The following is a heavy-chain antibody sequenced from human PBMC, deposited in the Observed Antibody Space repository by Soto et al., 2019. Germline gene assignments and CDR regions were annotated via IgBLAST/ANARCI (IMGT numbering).Heavy chain of an antibody. CDR2: ISAYNGNT. CDR3: ARDLDGSGSYYTDY. J-gene: IGHJ4*02. CDR1: GYMFVTYG. D-gene: IGHD3-10*01. V-gene: IGHV1-18*01. Sequence: ASVKVSCKASGYMFVTYGINWVRQAPGQGLEWMGWISAYNGNTKYAQNLQGRVTMTTDASTSTAYMEMRSLRSDDTAVYYCARDLDGSGSYYTDYWGPGTLVTV.